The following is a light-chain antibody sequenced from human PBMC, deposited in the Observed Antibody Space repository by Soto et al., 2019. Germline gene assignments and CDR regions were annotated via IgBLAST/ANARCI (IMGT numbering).Light chain of an antibody. CDR2: GAS. CDR3: QQYNNWPPGWT. V-gene: IGKV3-15*01. CDR1: QSVSSN. Sequence: EIVMTQSPATLSVSQGERATLSCRASQSVSSNLAWYQQKPGQAPRLLIYGASTRATGIPARFSGSGSVTEFTLTISILQAEDCAVYYCQQYNNWPPGWTFGQGTKVDIK. J-gene: IGKJ1*01.